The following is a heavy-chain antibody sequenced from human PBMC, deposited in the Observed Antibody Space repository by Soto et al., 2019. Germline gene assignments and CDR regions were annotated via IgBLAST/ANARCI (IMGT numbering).Heavy chain of an antibody. CDR1: GYSFTSYW. CDR3: ASHSYSGYYSYYGMDV. Sequence: GESLKISCKGSGYSFTSYWISWVRQMPGKGLEWMGRIDPSDSYTNYSPSFQGHVTISADKSISTAYLQWSSLKASDTAMYYCASHSYSGYYSYYGMDVWGQGTTVTVSS. J-gene: IGHJ6*02. CDR2: IDPSDSYT. D-gene: IGHD1-26*01. V-gene: IGHV5-10-1*01.